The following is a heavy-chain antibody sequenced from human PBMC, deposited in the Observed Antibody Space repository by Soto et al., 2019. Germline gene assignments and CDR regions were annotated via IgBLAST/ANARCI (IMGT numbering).Heavy chain of an antibody. CDR3: ASVPLAGWFLVTR. Sequence: SETLSLTCTVSGGSISSSSYYWGWIRQPPGKGLEWIGSIYYSGSTYYNPSLKSRVTISVDTSKNQFSLKLSSVTAADTAVYYCASVPLAGWFLVTRWGQGTLVTVSS. V-gene: IGHV4-39*01. D-gene: IGHD6-19*01. CDR2: IYYSGST. J-gene: IGHJ4*02. CDR1: GGSISSSSYY.